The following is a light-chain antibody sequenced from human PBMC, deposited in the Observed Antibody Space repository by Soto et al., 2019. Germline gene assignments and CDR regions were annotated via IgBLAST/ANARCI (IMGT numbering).Light chain of an antibody. V-gene: IGLV2-8*01. CDR1: SSDVGEENY. Sequence: QSALTQPPSASGSPGQSVTITCSGTSSDVGEENYVSWYQQHPGKVPKLILYEVSKRPSGVPDRFSGSKSGYTASLTVSGLQTEDEAFYYCSSSAGIYHYLVFGGGTKLTVL. J-gene: IGLJ3*02. CDR3: SSSAGIYHYLV. CDR2: EVS.